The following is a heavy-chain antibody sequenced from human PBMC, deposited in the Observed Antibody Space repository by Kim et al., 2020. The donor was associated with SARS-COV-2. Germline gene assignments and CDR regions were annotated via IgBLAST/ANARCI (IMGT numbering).Heavy chain of an antibody. CDR3: AKDRGRQYGSGSYYH. D-gene: IGHD3-10*01. Sequence: DSVKGRFTISRDNSKNSLYLQMNSLRTEDTALYYCAKDRGRQYGSGSYYHWGQGTLVTVSS. V-gene: IGHV3-43*01. J-gene: IGHJ5*02.